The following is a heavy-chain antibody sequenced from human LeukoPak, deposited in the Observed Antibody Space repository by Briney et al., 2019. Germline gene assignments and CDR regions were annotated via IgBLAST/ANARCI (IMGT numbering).Heavy chain of an antibody. V-gene: IGHV3-48*03. J-gene: IGHJ4*02. CDR1: GFTLITYE. Sequence: GGSLRLSCAASGFTLITYEMNWVRRAPGKGLEWVSYIGSSGSTKNYADSVKGRFTISRDNAENSLSLQMNSLRAEDTAVYYCARRYCSSTSCTLDYWGQGTLVTVSS. CDR2: IGSSGSTK. D-gene: IGHD2-2*01. CDR3: ARRYCSSTSCTLDY.